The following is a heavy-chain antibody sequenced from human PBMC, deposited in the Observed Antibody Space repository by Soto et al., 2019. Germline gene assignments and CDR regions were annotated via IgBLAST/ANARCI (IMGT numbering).Heavy chain of an antibody. CDR1: GASSRSYT. Sequence: QVQLQESGPGLVKPSGTLSPPCPSSGASSRSYTGGGIRQPPGKGLEWIGSIYYSGSTNYSPSLKSRVTISVDTSKNQFSLKLSSVTAADTAVYYCARTYGDYVFDYWGQGTLVTVSS. CDR3: ARTYGDYVFDY. V-gene: IGHV4-59*01. J-gene: IGHJ4*02. D-gene: IGHD4-17*01. CDR2: IYYSGST.